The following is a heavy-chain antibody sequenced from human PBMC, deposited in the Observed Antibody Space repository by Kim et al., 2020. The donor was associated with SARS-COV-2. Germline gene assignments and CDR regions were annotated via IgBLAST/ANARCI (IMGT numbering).Heavy chain of an antibody. Sequence: ASVKVSCKASGYTFTSYGISWVRQAPGQGLEWMGWISAYNGNTNYAQKLQGRVTMTTDTSTSTAYMELRSLRSDDTAVYYCARLSVPQLLWFGPQTDYYGMDVWGQGTTVTVSS. CDR3: ARLSVPQLLWFGPQTDYYGMDV. CDR2: ISAYNGNT. D-gene: IGHD3-10*01. J-gene: IGHJ6*02. V-gene: IGHV1-18*01. CDR1: GYTFTSYG.